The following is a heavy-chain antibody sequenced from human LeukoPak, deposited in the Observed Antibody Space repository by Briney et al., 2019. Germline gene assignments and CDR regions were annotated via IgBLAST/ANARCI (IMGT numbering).Heavy chain of an antibody. J-gene: IGHJ4*02. CDR3: ASGLGAPDGSDDY. CDR2: MGPSSGVT. Sequence: ASVKVSCKASGYTFTSYGISWVRQAPGQGLEWMGWMGPSSGVTGYAQKFQGRVTITRNTSISTAYMELSSLRPEDTAVYYCASGLGAPDGSDDYWGQGTLVTVSS. V-gene: IGHV1-8*03. D-gene: IGHD1-26*01. CDR1: GYTFTSYG.